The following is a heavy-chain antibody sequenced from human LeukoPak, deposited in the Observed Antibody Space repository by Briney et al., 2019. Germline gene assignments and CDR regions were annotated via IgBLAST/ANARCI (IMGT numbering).Heavy chain of an antibody. J-gene: IGHJ5*02. CDR3: AKDDRLLTNWFDP. CDR1: GGSISSSSYY. CDR2: IYHSGNT. D-gene: IGHD2-8*01. Sequence: PSETLSLTCTVSGGSISSSSYYWGWIRQPPGKGLEWIGNIYHSGNTYYNPSLKNRVTISVDTSKNEFSLTLTSVTAADTAIYYCAKDDRLLTNWFDPWGQGTLVTVSS. V-gene: IGHV4-39*07.